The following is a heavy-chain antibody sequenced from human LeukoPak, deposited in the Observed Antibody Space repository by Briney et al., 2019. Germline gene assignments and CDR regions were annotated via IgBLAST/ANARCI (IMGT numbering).Heavy chain of an antibody. J-gene: IGHJ4*02. V-gene: IGHV4-39*01. CDR3: ARQAARSGILDY. CDR1: GGSISSSSYY. CDR2: IYYRGRT. Sequence: SETLSVTCTVSGGSISSSSYYRGWIRQPPGKGLEWLGRIYYRGRTSYNPSLKSRFTISVDTSKNQFSLKLSAVTAADTAVYYCARQAARSGILDYWGQGTLVTVSS. D-gene: IGHD6-13*01.